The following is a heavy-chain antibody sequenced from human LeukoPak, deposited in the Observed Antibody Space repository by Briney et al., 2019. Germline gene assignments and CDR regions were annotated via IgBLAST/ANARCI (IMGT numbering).Heavy chain of an antibody. CDR3: ARDDRPYYDILTGYPPSGMDV. J-gene: IGHJ6*02. CDR2: ISWNSGSI. CDR1: GFTFDDYA. Sequence: GGSLRLSCAASGFTFDDYAMHWVRQAPGKGLEWVSGISWNSGSIGYADSVKGRFTISRDNAKNSLYLQMNSLRAEDTAVYYCARDDRPYYDILTGYPPSGMDVWGQGTTVTVSS. D-gene: IGHD3-9*01. V-gene: IGHV3-9*01.